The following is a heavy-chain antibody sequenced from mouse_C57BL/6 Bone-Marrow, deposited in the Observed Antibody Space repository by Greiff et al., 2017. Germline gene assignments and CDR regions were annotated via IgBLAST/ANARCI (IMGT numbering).Heavy chain of an antibody. J-gene: IGHJ1*03. CDR1: GYAFSSSW. V-gene: IGHV1-82*01. CDR3: ARAGSSYRYFDV. D-gene: IGHD1-1*01. CDR2: IYPGDGDT. Sequence: VQVVESGPELVKPGASVKISCKASGYAFSSSWMNWVKQRPGKGLEWIGRIYPGDGDTNYNGKFKGKATLTADKSSSTAYMQLSSLTSEDSAVYFCARAGSSYRYFDVWGTGTTVTVSS.